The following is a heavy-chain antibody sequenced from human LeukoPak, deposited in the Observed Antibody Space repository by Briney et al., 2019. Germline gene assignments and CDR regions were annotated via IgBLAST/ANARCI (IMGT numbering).Heavy chain of an antibody. CDR3: ARDRDNVAGTRGYFDY. D-gene: IGHD6-19*01. Sequence: GGSLRLSCAASGFTFSNYVIHWVRQAPGKGLEWVAIISYDGSNEYYADSVKGRFTISRDNSKNTLYLQMNSLRAADTAVYYCARDRDNVAGTRGYFDYWGQGTLVTVSS. J-gene: IGHJ4*02. CDR1: GFTFSNYV. V-gene: IGHV3-30*04. CDR2: ISYDGSNE.